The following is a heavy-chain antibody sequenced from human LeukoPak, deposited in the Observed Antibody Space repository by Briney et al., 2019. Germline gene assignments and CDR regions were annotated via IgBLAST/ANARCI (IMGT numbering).Heavy chain of an antibody. D-gene: IGHD6-13*01. CDR1: GGSISGYY. CDR3: ARAVSSNYYGMDV. CDR2: IYYSGST. J-gene: IGHJ6*02. V-gene: IGHV4-59*01. Sequence: SETLSLTCTVSGGSISGYYRSWIRQPPGKGLEWIGYIYYSGSTNYNPSLKSRVTISVDTSKNQFSLKLSSVTAADTAVYYCARAVSSNYYGMDVWGQGTTVTVSS.